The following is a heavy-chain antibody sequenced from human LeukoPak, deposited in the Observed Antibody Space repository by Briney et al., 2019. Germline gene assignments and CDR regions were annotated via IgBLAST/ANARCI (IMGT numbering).Heavy chain of an antibody. D-gene: IGHD6-19*01. CDR3: ATDVAVAGYHGMDV. V-gene: IGHV1-24*01. Sequence: GASVKVSCKVSGYTLTELSMHWVRQAPGKGLEWMGGFDPEDGETIYAQKFQGRVTMTEDTSTDTAYMELSSLRSEDTAVYYCATDVAVAGYHGMDVWGQGTTVTVSS. J-gene: IGHJ6*02. CDR2: FDPEDGET. CDR1: GYTLTELS.